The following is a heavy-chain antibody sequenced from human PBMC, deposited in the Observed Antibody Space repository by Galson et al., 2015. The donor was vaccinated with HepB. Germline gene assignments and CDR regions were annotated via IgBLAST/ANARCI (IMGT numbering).Heavy chain of an antibody. CDR3: ARDRFPHYYYGMDV. CDR2: ISYDGSNK. CDR1: GFSFSSYA. Sequence: SLRLSCAASGFSFSSYAMHWVRQAPGKGLEWVAVISYDGSNKYYADSVKGRFTISRDNSKNTLYLQMNSLRAEDTAVYYCARDRFPHYYYGMDVWGQGTTVTVSS. V-gene: IGHV3-30-3*01. J-gene: IGHJ6*02.